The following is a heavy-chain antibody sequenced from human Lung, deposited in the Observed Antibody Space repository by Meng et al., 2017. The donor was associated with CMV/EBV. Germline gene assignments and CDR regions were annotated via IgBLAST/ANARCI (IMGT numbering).Heavy chain of an antibody. J-gene: IGHJ4*02. V-gene: IGHV3-48*03. Sequence: GESLKISCAASGFTFSSYEMNWVRQAPGKGLEWVSYISSSGSTIYYADSVKGRFTISRDNAKNSLYLQMNSLRAEDTAVYYCARLLSKGLIVVPAVSSDYWGQGKXVNGAS. D-gene: IGHD2-2*01. CDR2: ISSSGSTI. CDR1: GFTFSSYE. CDR3: ARLLSKGLIVVPAVSSDY.